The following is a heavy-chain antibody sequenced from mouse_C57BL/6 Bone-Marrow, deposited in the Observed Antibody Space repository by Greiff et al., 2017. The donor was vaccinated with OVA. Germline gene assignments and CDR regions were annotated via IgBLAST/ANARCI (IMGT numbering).Heavy chain of an antibody. V-gene: IGHV1-64*01. CDR2: IHPNSGST. CDR3: ARDLLLRPAWFAY. D-gene: IGHD1-1*01. CDR1: GYTFTSYW. J-gene: IGHJ3*01. Sequence: VQLHQSGAELVKPGASVKLSCKASGYTFTSYWMNWVKQRPGQGLEWIGMIHPNSGSTNYNEKFKSKATLTVDKSSSTAYMQLSSLTSEDSAVYYCARDLLLRPAWFAYWGQGTLVTVSA.